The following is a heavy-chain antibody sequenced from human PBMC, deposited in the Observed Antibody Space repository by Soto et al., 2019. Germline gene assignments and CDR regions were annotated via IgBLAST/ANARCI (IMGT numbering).Heavy chain of an antibody. D-gene: IGHD3-10*01. V-gene: IGHV4-38-2*02. CDR1: GYSIRSGYY. Sequence: PSETLSLTCSVSGYSIRSGYYWGWVRQAPGKGLEWLGSVYHNGIMFHNPSFQSRVTISVDTSKNQFSLNLRSVTAAATAVYYCAALWFGELAFNYWGHGILVTVS. CDR2: VYHNGIM. CDR3: AALWFGELAFNY. J-gene: IGHJ4*01.